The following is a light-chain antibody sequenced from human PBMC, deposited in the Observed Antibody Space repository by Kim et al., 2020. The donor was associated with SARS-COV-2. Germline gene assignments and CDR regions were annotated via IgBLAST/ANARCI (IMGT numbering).Light chain of an antibody. CDR1: SGSIASNY. CDR3: QSYDSSNPWV. Sequence: KPVTLSCTRSSGSIASNYVQWYQQRPGSAPTTVIYEDNQRPSGVPDRFSGSIDSSSNSASLTISGLKTEDEADYYCQSYDSSNPWVFGGGTQLTVL. CDR2: EDN. V-gene: IGLV6-57*03. J-gene: IGLJ3*02.